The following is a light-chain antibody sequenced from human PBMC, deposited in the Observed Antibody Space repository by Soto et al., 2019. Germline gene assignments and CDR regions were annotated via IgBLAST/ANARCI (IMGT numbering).Light chain of an antibody. J-gene: IGKJ3*01. Sequence: PGARATLSCRASQSVSSSYLAWYQQKPGQAPRLLIYGASSRATGIPDRFSGSGSGTDFTLTISRLEPEDFAVYYCQQYGSSPFGPGTKVDIK. CDR2: GAS. CDR1: QSVSSSY. CDR3: QQYGSSP. V-gene: IGKV3-20*01.